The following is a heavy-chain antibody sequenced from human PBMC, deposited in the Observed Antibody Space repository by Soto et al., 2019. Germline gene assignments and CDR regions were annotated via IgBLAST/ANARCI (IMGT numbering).Heavy chain of an antibody. CDR2: ISAYNGNT. V-gene: IGHV1-18*01. J-gene: IGHJ5*02. CDR3: ARENPYYDILTGYYGNWFDP. Sequence: QVQLVQSGAEVKKPGASVKVSCKASGYTFTSYGISWVRQAPGQGLEWMGWISAYNGNTNYAQKLQGRVTMTTDTSTSTAYLELRSLRSDDTAVYYCARENPYYDILTGYYGNWFDPWGQGTLVTVSS. CDR1: GYTFTSYG. D-gene: IGHD3-9*01.